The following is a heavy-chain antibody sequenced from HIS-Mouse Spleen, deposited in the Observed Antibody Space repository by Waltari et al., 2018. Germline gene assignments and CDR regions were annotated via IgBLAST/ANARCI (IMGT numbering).Heavy chain of an antibody. CDR3: ASGVVVAATAVHFDY. CDR2: IYYSGST. D-gene: IGHD2-15*01. Sequence: QLQLQESGPGLVKPSETLSLTCTVSGCSISSSSYYWGWIRQPPGKGREWIGSIYYSGSTYYNPSLKSRVTISVDTSKNQFSLKLSSVTAADTAVYYCASGVVVAATAVHFDYWGQGTLVTVSS. V-gene: IGHV4-39*07. J-gene: IGHJ4*02. CDR1: GCSISSSSYY.